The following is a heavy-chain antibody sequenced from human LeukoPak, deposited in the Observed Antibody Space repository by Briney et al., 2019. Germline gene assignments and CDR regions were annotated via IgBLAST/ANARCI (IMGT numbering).Heavy chain of an antibody. V-gene: IGHV4-30-4*01. CDR3: ARTDSGSYLVTYYFDY. CDR1: GGSVSSADYY. J-gene: IGHJ4*02. CDR2: IYFTGSI. Sequence: SETLSLTCTVSGGSVSSADYYWSWIRQPPGKGLEWIGYIYFTGSIYHNPSLRGRITISLDTSKNQFSLKLSSVTAADTAVYYCARTDSGSYLVTYYFDYWGQGTLVTVSS. D-gene: IGHD1-26*01.